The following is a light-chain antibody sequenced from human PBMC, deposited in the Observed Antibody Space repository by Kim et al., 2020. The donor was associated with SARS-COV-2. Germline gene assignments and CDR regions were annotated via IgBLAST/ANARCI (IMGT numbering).Light chain of an antibody. V-gene: IGLV2-11*01. CDR2: DVS. J-gene: IGLJ2*01. CDR1: SSDVGGYND. Sequence: QSALTQPRSVSGSPGQSVTISCTGTSSDVGGYNDVSWYQQHPGKAPKLMIYDVSKRPSGVPDRFSGSKSGNTASLTISGLQAEDEADYYCCSYAGSYTFVVFGGGTQLTVL. CDR3: CSYAGSYTFVV.